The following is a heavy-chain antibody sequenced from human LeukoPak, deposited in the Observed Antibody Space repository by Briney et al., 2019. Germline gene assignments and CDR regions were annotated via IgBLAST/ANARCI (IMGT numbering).Heavy chain of an antibody. Sequence: GRSLRLSCAASGFTFSSYGMHWVRQAPGKGLEWVAVISYDGSNKYYADSVKGRFTISRDNSKNTLYLQMNSLRAEDTAVYYCAEGKQVAGTVYFDYWGQGTLVTVSS. J-gene: IGHJ4*02. V-gene: IGHV3-30*18. CDR1: GFTFSSYG. CDR2: ISYDGSNK. D-gene: IGHD6-19*01. CDR3: AEGKQVAGTVYFDY.